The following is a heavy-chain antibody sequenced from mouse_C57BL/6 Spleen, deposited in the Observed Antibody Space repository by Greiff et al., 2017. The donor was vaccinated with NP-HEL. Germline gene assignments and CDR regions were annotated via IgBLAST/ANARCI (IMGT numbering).Heavy chain of an antibody. J-gene: IGHJ1*03. D-gene: IGHD1-1*01. CDR3: VREGDYGSSYWYFDV. CDR2: IRSKSSNYAT. V-gene: IGHV10-3*01. Sequence: EVKLVESGGGLVQPKGSLKLSCAASGFTFNTYAMHWVRQAPGKGLEWVARIRSKSSNYATYYADSVKDRFTISRDDSQSMLYLQMNNLKTEDTAMYYCVREGDYGSSYWYFDVWGTGTTVTVSS. CDR1: GFTFNTYA.